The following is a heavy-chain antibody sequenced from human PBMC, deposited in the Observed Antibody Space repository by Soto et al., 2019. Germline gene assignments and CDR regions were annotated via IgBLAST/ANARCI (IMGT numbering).Heavy chain of an antibody. D-gene: IGHD4-17*01. CDR3: ARADYGDYVGWFDP. V-gene: IGHV2-5*02. Sequence: QITLKESGPTLVKPTQTLTLTCTFSGFSLSTSGVGVGWIRQPPGKALEWLALIYWDDDKRYSPSLKSRLTIPKDTSKNQVVLTMTNMDPVDTATYYCARADYGDYVGWFDPWGQGTLVTVSS. CDR1: GFSLSTSGVG. J-gene: IGHJ5*02. CDR2: IYWDDDK.